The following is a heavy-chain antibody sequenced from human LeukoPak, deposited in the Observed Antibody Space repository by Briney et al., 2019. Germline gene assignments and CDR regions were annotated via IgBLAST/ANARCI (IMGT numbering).Heavy chain of an antibody. CDR2: IYPGDSDT. V-gene: IGHV5-51*01. J-gene: IGHJ4*02. CDR1: GYSFTSYW. CDR3: ATRRYYDSSGYYYFDY. D-gene: IGHD3-22*01. Sequence: GESLKISCKGSGYSFTSYWIGWVRQLPGKGLEWMGIIYPGDSDTRYSPSFQGQFTISAATSLSTASLQWSSLKASDPAMYYCATRRYYDSSGYYYFDYWGQGTLVTVSS.